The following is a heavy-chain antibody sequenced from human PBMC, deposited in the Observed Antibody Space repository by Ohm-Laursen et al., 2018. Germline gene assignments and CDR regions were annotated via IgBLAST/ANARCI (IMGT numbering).Heavy chain of an antibody. Sequence: GTLSLTCTVSGGSISSGGYYWSWIRQPPGKGLEWIGYIYYSGTTNYSPSLKSRVTISLNTSKNQFSLKLSSVTAADTAVYYCARRGRAFDIWGQGTMVTVSS. CDR2: IYYSGTT. CDR3: ARRGRAFDI. CDR1: GGSISSGGYY. V-gene: IGHV4-61*08. J-gene: IGHJ3*02.